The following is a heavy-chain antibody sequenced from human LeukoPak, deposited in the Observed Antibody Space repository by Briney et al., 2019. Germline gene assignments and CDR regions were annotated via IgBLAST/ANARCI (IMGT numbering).Heavy chain of an antibody. CDR1: GFTFSTYA. J-gene: IGHJ4*02. D-gene: IGHD6-19*01. Sequence: GGSLRLSCAASGFTFSTYAMHWVRQAPGKGLEWVAAISYDGSNKNYADSVKGRFTISRDNSKNTLYPQVNSLRAEDTAVYYCARGVRIAVAGYIDYWGQGTLVTVSS. CDR3: ARGVRIAVAGYIDY. V-gene: IGHV3-30*04. CDR2: ISYDGSNK.